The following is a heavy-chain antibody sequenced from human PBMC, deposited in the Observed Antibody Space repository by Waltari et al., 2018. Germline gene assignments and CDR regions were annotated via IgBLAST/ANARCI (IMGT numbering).Heavy chain of an antibody. Sequence: QVQLVQSGAEVKKPGASVKVSCKASGYTFTTSGISWFGRAQCQGLECIGWVRQAPGKGLEWMGWISGYNGNTNYAQKLQGRVTMTRDTSTSTAYMELRSLRSDDTAVYYCARYGTLMTSPLDYWGQGSLVTVSS. CDR1: GYTFTTSG. J-gene: IGHJ4*02. V-gene: IGHV1-18*01. CDR2: ISGYNGNT. CDR3: ARYGTLMTSPLDY. D-gene: IGHD2-21*02.